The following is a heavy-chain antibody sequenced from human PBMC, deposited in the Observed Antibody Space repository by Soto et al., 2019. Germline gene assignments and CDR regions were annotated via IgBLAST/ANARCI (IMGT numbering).Heavy chain of an antibody. V-gene: IGHV4-61*08. Sequence: PSETLSLTCTVSGGSISSGGYYWSWIRQHTGKGLKWIGYISYSGSTNYNTSLKSRVTISVDTSKNQFSLKLSSVTAADTAVYYCARAPRGNYGYPSYFDYWGQGTLVTVSS. CDR2: ISYSGST. J-gene: IGHJ4*02. CDR1: GGSISSGGYY. D-gene: IGHD3-10*01. CDR3: ARAPRGNYGYPSYFDY.